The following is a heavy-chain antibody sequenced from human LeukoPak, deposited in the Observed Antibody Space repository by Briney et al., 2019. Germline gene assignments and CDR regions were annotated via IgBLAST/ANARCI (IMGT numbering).Heavy chain of an antibody. D-gene: IGHD5-12*01. CDR3: ARDTSGSPDDY. V-gene: IGHV3-72*01. CDR1: GFTFSDLY. CDR2: IRNKRTGYTT. Sequence: SLRLSCAASGFTFSDLYMNWVRQAPGKGLEWVARIRNKRTGYTTEYAASVKGRFTISRDDSKNSLYLQMNSLKTEDTAVYYCARDTSGSPDDYWGQGTLVTVSS. J-gene: IGHJ4*02.